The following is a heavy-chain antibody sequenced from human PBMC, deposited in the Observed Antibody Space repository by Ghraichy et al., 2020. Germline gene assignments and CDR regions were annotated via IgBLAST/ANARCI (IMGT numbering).Heavy chain of an antibody. Sequence: SLNISCAASGFTFDDYAMHWVRQAPGKGLEWVSAISWNSGSIGYADSVKGRFTISRDNAKNSLYLQMNSLRAEDTALYYCAKDGFRYYYYYMDVWGKGTTVTVSS. CDR3: AKDGFRYYYYYMDV. J-gene: IGHJ6*03. CDR1: GFTFDDYA. CDR2: ISWNSGSI. V-gene: IGHV3-9*01.